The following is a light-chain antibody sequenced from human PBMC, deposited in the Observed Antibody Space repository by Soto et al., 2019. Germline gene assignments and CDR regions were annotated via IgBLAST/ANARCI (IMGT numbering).Light chain of an antibody. V-gene: IGKV3-15*01. CDR2: GAS. J-gene: IGKJ5*01. CDR3: QQYNNWPPIT. Sequence: EFVWTQSPATLSLSPGERATLSCRASQSVSSYLAWYQQKPGQAPRLLIYGASTRATGIPARFSGSGSGTEFTLTISSLQSEDFAVYYCQQYNNWPPITFGQGTRLEIK. CDR1: QSVSSY.